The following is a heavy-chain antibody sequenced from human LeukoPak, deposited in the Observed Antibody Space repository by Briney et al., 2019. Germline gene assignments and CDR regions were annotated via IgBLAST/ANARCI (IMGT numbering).Heavy chain of an antibody. CDR3: ARGDYDYVWGSYRYGGYDY. Sequence: SETLSLTCTVSGGSISSGSYYWSWIRQPAGKGLEWIGRIYTSGSTNYNPPLKSRVTISVDTSKNQFSLKLSSVTAADTAVYYCARGDYDYVWGSYRYGGYDYWGQGTLVTVSS. CDR2: IYTSGST. V-gene: IGHV4-61*02. J-gene: IGHJ4*02. CDR1: GGSISSGSYY. D-gene: IGHD3-16*02.